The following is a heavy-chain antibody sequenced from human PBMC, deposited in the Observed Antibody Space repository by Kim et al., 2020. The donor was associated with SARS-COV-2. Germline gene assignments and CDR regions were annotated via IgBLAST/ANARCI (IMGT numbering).Heavy chain of an antibody. CDR1: GGSISSSSYY. J-gene: IGHJ4*02. V-gene: IGHV4-39*01. CDR3: ARLGSVVRGVIFGTPDY. Sequence: SETLSLTCTVSGGSISSSSYYWGWIRQPPGKGLEWIGSIYYSGSTYYNPSLKSRVTISVDTSKNQFSLKLSSVTAADTAVYYCARLGSVVRGVIFGTPDYWGQGTLVTVSS. D-gene: IGHD3-10*01. CDR2: IYYSGST.